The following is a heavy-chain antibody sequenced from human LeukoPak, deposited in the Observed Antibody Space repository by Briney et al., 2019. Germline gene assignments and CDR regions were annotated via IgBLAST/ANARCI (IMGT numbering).Heavy chain of an antibody. CDR2: INPSGGST. Sequence: ASVKVSCKASGYTFTSYGISWVRQAPGQGLEWMGIINPSGGSTSYAQKFQGRVTMTRDTSTSTVYMELSSLRSEDTAVYYCARDLPYYDILTGYYPGAVAGDYWGQGTLVTVSS. CDR3: ARDLPYYDILTGYYPGAVAGDY. V-gene: IGHV1-46*01. D-gene: IGHD3-9*01. CDR1: GYTFTSYG. J-gene: IGHJ4*02.